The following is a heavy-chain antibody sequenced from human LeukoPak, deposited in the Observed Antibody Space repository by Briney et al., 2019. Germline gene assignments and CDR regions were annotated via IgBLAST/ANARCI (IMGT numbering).Heavy chain of an antibody. V-gene: IGHV3-23*01. CDR2: ISGGGGNT. J-gene: IGHJ4*02. D-gene: IGHD1-1*01. CDR1: GFTFSRYA. Sequence: GRSLRLSCAASGFTFSRYAMTWVRQAPGKGLEWVSGISGGGGNTYYADSVKGRFTISRDNSKNTLYLQMNSLRAEDTAVYYCAKATRGYGEFDYWGQGTLVTVSS. CDR3: AKATRGYGEFDY.